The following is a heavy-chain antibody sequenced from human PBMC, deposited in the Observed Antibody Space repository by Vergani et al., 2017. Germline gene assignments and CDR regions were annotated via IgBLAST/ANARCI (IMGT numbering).Heavy chain of an antibody. CDR2: ISAYNGNT. J-gene: IGHJ3*01. CDR1: GYTFTSYG. V-gene: IGHV1-18*01. CDR3: ARDNDSSGYYYNAFDL. D-gene: IGHD3-22*01. Sequence: QVQLVQSGAEVKKPGASVKVSCKASGYTFTSYGISWVRQAPGQGLEWMGWISAYNGNTNYAQKLQGRVTMTTDTSTTTAYMELRSLRSEDTAVYYCARDNDSSGYYYNAFDLWGQGTMVTVSS.